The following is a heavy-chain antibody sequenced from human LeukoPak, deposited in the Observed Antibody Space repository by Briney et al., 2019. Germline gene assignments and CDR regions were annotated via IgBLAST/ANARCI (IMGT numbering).Heavy chain of an antibody. V-gene: IGHV3-33*01. D-gene: IGHD1-1*01. CDR3: ARYNSGTIDY. CDR2: IWYDGSKK. J-gene: IGHJ4*02. Sequence: GGSLRLSCAASGFSFSSYGMHWVRQAPGKGLEWVAVIWYDGSKKYSADSVKGRFTISRDNSKNTLYLQMDSLRAEDTAVYYCARYNSGTIDYWGQGTLVTVSA. CDR1: GFSFSSYG.